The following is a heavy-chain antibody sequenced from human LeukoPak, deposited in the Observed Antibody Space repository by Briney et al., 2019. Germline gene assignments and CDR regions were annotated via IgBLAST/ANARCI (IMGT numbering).Heavy chain of an antibody. CDR3: ARGVSYYYYGIDV. D-gene: IGHD3-10*01. Sequence: PGRSLRLSCAASGFTFSSYGMHWVRQAPGKGLEWVAVISYDGSNKYYADSVKGRFTISRDNSKNTLYLQMNSLRAEDTAVYYCARGVSYYYYGIDVWGQGTTVTVSS. J-gene: IGHJ6*02. V-gene: IGHV3-30*03. CDR1: GFTFSSYG. CDR2: ISYDGSNK.